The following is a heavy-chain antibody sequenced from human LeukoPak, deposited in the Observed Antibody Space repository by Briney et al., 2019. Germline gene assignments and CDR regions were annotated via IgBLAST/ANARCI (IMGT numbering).Heavy chain of an antibody. CDR3: AKDDRYSSGWYYYYYYMDV. CDR1: GFTFSSYG. D-gene: IGHD6-19*01. V-gene: IGHV3-30*18. J-gene: IGHJ6*03. CDR2: ISYDGSNK. Sequence: PGGSLRLSCAASGFTFSSYGMHWVRQAPGKGLEWVAVISYDGSNKYYADSVKGRFTISRDNSKNTLYLQMNSLRAEDTAVYYCAKDDRYSSGWYYYYYYMDVWGKGTTVTVSS.